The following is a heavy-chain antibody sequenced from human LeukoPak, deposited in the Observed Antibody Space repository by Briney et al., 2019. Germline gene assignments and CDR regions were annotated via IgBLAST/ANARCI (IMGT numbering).Heavy chain of an antibody. CDR2: ISSSGTT. D-gene: IGHD2-21*02. V-gene: IGHV4-31*11. CDR3: ARDVVVTSSPDAFDI. Sequence: PSETLSLTCAVSGDSVTSGGYFWTWIRQLPGKGLEWIGSISSSGTTSYNPSLKSRVSISLDTSNNHFSLRLGSATAADTAVYYCARDVVVTSSPDAFDIWGQGTMVIVSS. J-gene: IGHJ3*02. CDR1: GDSVTSGGYF.